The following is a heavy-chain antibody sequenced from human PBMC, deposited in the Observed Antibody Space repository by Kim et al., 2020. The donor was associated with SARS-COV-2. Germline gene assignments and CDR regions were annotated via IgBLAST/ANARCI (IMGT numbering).Heavy chain of an antibody. CDR2: ISGSGGST. CDR1: GFTFSSYA. D-gene: IGHD3-10*01. Sequence: GGSLRLSCAASGFTFSSYAMSWVRQAPGKGLEWVSAISGSGGSTYYADSVKGRFTISRDNSKNTLYLQMNSLRAEDTAVYYCAKPGRQVGFGELLEGRWGQGTLVTVSS. J-gene: IGHJ4*02. V-gene: IGHV3-23*01. CDR3: AKPGRQVGFGELLEGR.